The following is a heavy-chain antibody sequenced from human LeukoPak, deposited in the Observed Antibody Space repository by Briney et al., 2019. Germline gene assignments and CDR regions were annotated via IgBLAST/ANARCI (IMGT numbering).Heavy chain of an antibody. V-gene: IGHV1-18*01. CDR3: ARVCDRNWFDP. Sequence: ASVKVSCKASGYTFTSYVISWVRQAPGQRLEWMGWISSYNGNTNYAQTLQGRVTMTTDTSTSTAYMELSSLRSEDTAVYYCARVCDRNWFDPWGQGTLVTVSS. J-gene: IGHJ5*02. CDR2: ISSYNGNT. CDR1: GYTFTSYV.